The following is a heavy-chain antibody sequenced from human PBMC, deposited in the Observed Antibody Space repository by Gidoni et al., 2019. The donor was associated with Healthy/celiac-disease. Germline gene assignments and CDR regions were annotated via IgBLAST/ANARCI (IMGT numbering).Heavy chain of an antibody. CDR3: ARATSSSSIPDYYGMDV. Sequence: QVQLQESGPGLVKPSQTLSLTCTVSGGPISSGDYYWSWIRQPPGKCLEWIGYIYYSGSTYYNPSLKSRVTISVDTSKNQFSLKLSSVTAADTAVYYWARATSSSSIPDYYGMDVWGQGTTVTVSS. V-gene: IGHV4-30-4*01. D-gene: IGHD6-6*01. CDR2: IYYSGST. CDR1: GGPISSGDYY. J-gene: IGHJ6*02.